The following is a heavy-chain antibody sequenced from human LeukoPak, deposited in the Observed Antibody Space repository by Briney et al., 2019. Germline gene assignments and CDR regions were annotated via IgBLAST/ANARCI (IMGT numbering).Heavy chain of an antibody. J-gene: IGHJ4*01. Sequence: ASVKVSFNSSGYTFTGYYIHRVRQAPGQGLEWMGWISPKSGVTNYAQKFQGRVNMTRDTSISTAYMEVSRLTSDDTALFYCARAVGDNNETSVFQAYWGQG. D-gene: IGHD3-22*01. CDR1: GYTFTGYY. CDR3: ARAVGDNNETSVFQAY. CDR2: ISPKSGVT. V-gene: IGHV1-2*02.